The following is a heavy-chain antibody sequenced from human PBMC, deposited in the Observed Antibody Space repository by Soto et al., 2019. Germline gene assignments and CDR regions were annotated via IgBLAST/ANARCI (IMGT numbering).Heavy chain of an antibody. D-gene: IGHD6-13*01. Sequence: ASVKVSCKVSGYTLTELSMHWVRQAPGKGLEWMGGFDPEDGETIYAQKFQGRVTMTEDTSTDTAYMELSSLRSEDTAVYYCATEVVPGIAAAYPPGGMDVWGQGTTVTVSS. CDR1: GYTLTELS. CDR3: ATEVVPGIAAAYPPGGMDV. J-gene: IGHJ6*02. CDR2: FDPEDGET. V-gene: IGHV1-24*01.